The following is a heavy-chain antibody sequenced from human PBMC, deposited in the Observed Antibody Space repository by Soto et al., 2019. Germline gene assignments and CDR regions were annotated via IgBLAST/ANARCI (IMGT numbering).Heavy chain of an antibody. J-gene: IGHJ5*02. CDR1: GFIFENFG. CDR3: AKNQGVELVPLATVDWFDP. CDR2: ISGSGFKK. Sequence: PGGSLRLSCAASGFIFENFGMSWVRQAPGKGLEWISSISGSGFKKYYADSVKGRFTISRDNSKSTVYLELNNLSAEYTAVYHCAKNQGVELVPLATVDWFDPWGQGSVVTVSS. V-gene: IGHV3-23*01. D-gene: IGHD1-26*01.